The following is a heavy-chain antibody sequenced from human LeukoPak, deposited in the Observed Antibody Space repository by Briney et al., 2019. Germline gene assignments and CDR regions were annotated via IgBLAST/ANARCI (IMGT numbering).Heavy chain of an antibody. J-gene: IGHJ4*02. V-gene: IGHV3-9*03. CDR3: TKDKTYRSLSGGGFDF. CDR2: ISWNSGSI. D-gene: IGHD2-15*01. Sequence: TGGSLRLSCAASGFTFDDYAMHWVRQVPGKGLEWVSGISWNSGSIGYADSVKGRFTISRDNAKNSLYLQMTSLRAEDMALYFCTKDKTYRSLSGGGFDFWGQGTLVTVSS. CDR1: GFTFDDYA.